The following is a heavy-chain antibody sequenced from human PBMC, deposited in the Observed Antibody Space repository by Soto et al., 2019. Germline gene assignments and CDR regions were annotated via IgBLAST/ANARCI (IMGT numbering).Heavy chain of an antibody. Sequence: QVQLVQSGAEVKKPGASVKVSCKASGYTFTSYDINWVRQATGQGLEWMGWMNPNSGNTGYAQKCQGRVTMTRNPSISTAYMELSSQRSEDTAVYYCARVHWDYGHYYYYYYYMDVWGKGTTVTVSS. J-gene: IGHJ6*03. CDR1: GYTFTSYD. CDR3: ARVHWDYGHYYYYYYYMDV. D-gene: IGHD4-17*01. CDR2: MNPNSGNT. V-gene: IGHV1-8*01.